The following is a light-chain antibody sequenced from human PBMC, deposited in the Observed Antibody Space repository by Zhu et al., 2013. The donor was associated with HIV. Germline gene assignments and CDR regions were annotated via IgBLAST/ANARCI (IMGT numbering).Light chain of an antibody. CDR2: SNN. CDR3: GTWDHRLNSWV. CDR1: GSSIGSNT. J-gene: IGLJ3*02. V-gene: IGLV1-44*01. Sequence: QSVLTQPPSASGTPGQRVTISCSGSGSSIGSNTVNWYQQLPGTAPKLLIYSNNQRSSGVPDRFSGSKSGTSASLAISGLQSEDEADYYCGTWDHRLNSWVFGGGTKLTVL.